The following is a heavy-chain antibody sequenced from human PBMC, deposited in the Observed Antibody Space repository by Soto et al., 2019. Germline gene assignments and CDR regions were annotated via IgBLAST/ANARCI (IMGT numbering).Heavy chain of an antibody. D-gene: IGHD6-6*01. J-gene: IGHJ5*02. Sequence: SSETLSLTCAVYGGSFSGYYWSWIRQPPGKGLEWIGEIYYSGSTNYNPSLKSRVTISVDTSKNQFSLKLSSVTAADTAVYYCARSIFPWGQGTLVTVS. V-gene: IGHV4-34*09. CDR1: GGSFSGYY. CDR3: ARSIFP. CDR2: IYYSGST.